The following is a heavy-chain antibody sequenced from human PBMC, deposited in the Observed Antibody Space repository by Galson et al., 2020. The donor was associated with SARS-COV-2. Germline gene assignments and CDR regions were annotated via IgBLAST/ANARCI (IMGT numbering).Heavy chain of an antibody. CDR1: GFIFEDYG. D-gene: IGHD6-6*01. CDR2: INWNGVST. V-gene: IGHV3-20*01. CDR3: ARSIAARPGWFDP. Sequence: GGSLRLSCAASGFIFEDYGMSWVRRAPGKGLEWVSSINWNGVSTGYAESVRGRFTISRDNAKKSLYLQMNSLRAEDTAFYHCARSIAARPGWFDPWGQGTLVTVSS. J-gene: IGHJ5*02.